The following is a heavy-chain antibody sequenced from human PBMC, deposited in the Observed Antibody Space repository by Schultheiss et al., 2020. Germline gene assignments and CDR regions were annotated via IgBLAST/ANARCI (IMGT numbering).Heavy chain of an antibody. D-gene: IGHD2-15*01. CDR1: GGSISSSSYY. Sequence: SETLSLTCTVSGGSISSSSYYWGWIRQPPGKGLEWIGEINHSGSTNYNPSLKSRVTISVDTSKNQFSLKLSSVTAADTAVYYCASATTARGGRYCSGGSCYWLPGDAFDIWGQGTMVTVSS. CDR2: INHSGST. V-gene: IGHV4-39*07. CDR3: ASATTARGGRYCSGGSCYWLPGDAFDI. J-gene: IGHJ3*02.